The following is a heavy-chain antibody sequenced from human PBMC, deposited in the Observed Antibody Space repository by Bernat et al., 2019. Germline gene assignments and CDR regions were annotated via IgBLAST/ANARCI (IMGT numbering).Heavy chain of an antibody. J-gene: IGHJ5*02. CDR2: INHSGST. CDR1: GGSISSSSYY. Sequence: QVQLQESGPGLVKPSQTLSPTCTVSGGSISSSSYYWGWIRQPPGKGLEWIGEINHSGSTNYNPSLKSRVTISVDTSKNQFSLKLSSVTAADTAVYYCARGIGYCSGGSCYHWFDPWGQGTLVTVSS. V-gene: IGHV4-39*07. CDR3: ARGIGYCSGGSCYHWFDP. D-gene: IGHD2-15*01.